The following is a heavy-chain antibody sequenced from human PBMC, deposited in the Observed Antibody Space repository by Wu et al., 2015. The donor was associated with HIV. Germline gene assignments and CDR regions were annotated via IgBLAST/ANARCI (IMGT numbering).Heavy chain of an antibody. CDR1: GDTFNNYA. Sequence: QVQLVQSGAEVKKPGSSVKVSCQASGDTFNNYAVNWVRQAHGEGLEWMGRITVLSNRPSYAQKFLGRITITADQSTSIVYLELSRLRSEDTAIYFCAKTLEQTEMEYDVYHHYGMDVWGRGTTVT. D-gene: IGHD1/OR15-1a*01. CDR3: AKTLEQTEMEYDVYHHYGMDV. V-gene: IGHV1-69*13. J-gene: IGHJ6*02. CDR2: ITVLSNRP.